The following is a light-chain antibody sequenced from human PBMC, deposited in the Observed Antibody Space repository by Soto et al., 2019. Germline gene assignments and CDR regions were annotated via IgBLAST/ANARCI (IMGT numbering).Light chain of an antibody. CDR2: EVT. CDR3: GSYTNTTYV. V-gene: IGLV2-14*01. CDR1: SSDIGGYNA. Sequence: QSVLTQPASVSGSPGQTITISCTGTSSDIGGYNAVSWYQHHPGKAPKLIIYEVTHRPSGVSDRFSASKSGNMASLTISGLQAEDEADYYCGSYTNTTYVFGTGTKVTVL. J-gene: IGLJ1*01.